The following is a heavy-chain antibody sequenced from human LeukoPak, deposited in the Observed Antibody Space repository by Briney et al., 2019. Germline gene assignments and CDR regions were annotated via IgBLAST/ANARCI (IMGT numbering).Heavy chain of an antibody. J-gene: IGHJ4*02. CDR1: GGSFSGYY. V-gene: IGHV4-34*01. CDR3: AALSGSYRPIDY. CDR2: INHSGST. D-gene: IGHD1-26*01. Sequence: PSETLSLTCAVYGGSFSGYYWSWIRQPPGRGLEWIGEINHSGSTNYNPSLKSRVTISVDTSKNQFSLKLSSVTAADTAVYYCAALSGSYRPIDYWGQGTLVTVSS.